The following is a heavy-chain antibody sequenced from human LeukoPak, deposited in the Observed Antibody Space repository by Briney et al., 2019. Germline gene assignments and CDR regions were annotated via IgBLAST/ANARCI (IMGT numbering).Heavy chain of an antibody. CDR2: IYHSGST. V-gene: IGHV4-38-2*02. Sequence: SETLSLTCTVSGYFISSGYYWGWIRQPPGKGLEWIGSIYHSGSTNYNPSLKSRVTISVDTSKNQFSLKLSSVTAADTAVYYCARHRLYYYDSSGYRFTLLDYWGQGTLVTVSS. CDR1: GYFISSGYY. CDR3: ARHRLYYYDSSGYRFTLLDY. J-gene: IGHJ4*02. D-gene: IGHD3-22*01.